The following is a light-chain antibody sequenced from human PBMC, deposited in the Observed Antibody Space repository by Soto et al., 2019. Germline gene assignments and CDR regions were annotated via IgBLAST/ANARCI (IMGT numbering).Light chain of an antibody. CDR3: CSYAGRSNVV. CDR1: SGDVGTYNL. Sequence: QSALTQPASVSGSPGQSITISCTGTSGDVGTYNLVSWYQQHPGRAPKLIIFEVNKRPSGVSNRLSVSKSGNTASLAISGLQADDEADYHCCSYAGRSNVVCGGGTKLTVL. J-gene: IGLJ2*01. V-gene: IGLV2-23*02. CDR2: EVN.